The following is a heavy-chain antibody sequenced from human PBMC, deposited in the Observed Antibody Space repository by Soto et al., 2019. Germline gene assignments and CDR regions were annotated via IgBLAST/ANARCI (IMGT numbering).Heavy chain of an antibody. V-gene: IGHV4-4*02. CDR2: IYHSGST. D-gene: IGHD3-10*01. CDR3: ARAPGGSGRGHFDY. J-gene: IGHJ4*02. CDR1: GGSISSRKW. Sequence: SETLSLTFAVSGGSISSRKWWSWVRQPPGKGLEWIGEIYHSGSTNYNPSLKSRVTISVDKSKNQSSLKLSSVTAADTAVYYCARAPGGSGRGHFDYWGQGTLGTGS.